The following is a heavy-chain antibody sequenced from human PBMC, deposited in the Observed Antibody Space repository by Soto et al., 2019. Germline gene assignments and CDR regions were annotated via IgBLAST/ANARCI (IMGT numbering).Heavy chain of an antibody. Sequence: GGSLRLSCAASGFIVGTRYMSWVRQAPGKGLEWVSIIYNDGSTHYADSVKGRFTISRDDSKNTVYLQIVSLRAEDTAVYYCARDSYTRYWGQGTLVTVSS. J-gene: IGHJ4*02. D-gene: IGHD4-4*01. CDR3: ARDSYTRY. V-gene: IGHV3-66*01. CDR1: GFIVGTRY. CDR2: IYNDGST.